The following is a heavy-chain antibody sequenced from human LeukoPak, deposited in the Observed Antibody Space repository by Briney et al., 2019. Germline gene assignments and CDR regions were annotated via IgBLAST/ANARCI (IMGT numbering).Heavy chain of an antibody. CDR1: GGTFSSYA. D-gene: IGHD1-26*01. Sequence: SVKVSCKASGGTFSSYAISWVRQAPGQGLEWMGRIIPFFGIANYAQKFQGRVTITADKSTSTAYMELSSLRSEDTAVYYCARFSGSASIGAFDIWGQGTMVTVSS. J-gene: IGHJ3*02. CDR2: IIPFFGIA. CDR3: ARFSGSASIGAFDI. V-gene: IGHV1-69*04.